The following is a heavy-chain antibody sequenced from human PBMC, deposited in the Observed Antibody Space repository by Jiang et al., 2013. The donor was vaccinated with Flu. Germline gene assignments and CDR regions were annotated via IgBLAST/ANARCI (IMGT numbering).Heavy chain of an antibody. CDR2: IYYSGTT. CDR1: GGSISSSNYF. CDR3: ARRPRYSSGLFDF. V-gene: IGHV4-39*01. J-gene: IGHJ4*02. Sequence: GLVKPSETLSLTCTVSGGSISSSNYFWGWIRQPPGRGLEWIGNIYYSGTTYYNPSLKSRATQSVDTSKNQFSLKLRSVTAADTGVYYCARRPRYSSGLFDFWGQGTLVTAS. D-gene: IGHD6-19*01.